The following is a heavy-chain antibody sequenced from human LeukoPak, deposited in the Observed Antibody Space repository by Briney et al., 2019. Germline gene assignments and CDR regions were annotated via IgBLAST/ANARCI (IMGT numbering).Heavy chain of an antibody. Sequence: SETLSLTCTVSGGSISSGGYYWSWIRQHPGKGLEWIGYIYYSGSPYYNPSLKSRVTISVDTSKNQFSLKLSSVTAADTAVYYCARGLYSTEGNWFDPWGQGTLVTVSS. CDR3: ARGLYSTEGNWFDP. D-gene: IGHD2-8*01. CDR2: IYYSGSP. J-gene: IGHJ5*02. CDR1: GGSISSGGYY. V-gene: IGHV4-31*03.